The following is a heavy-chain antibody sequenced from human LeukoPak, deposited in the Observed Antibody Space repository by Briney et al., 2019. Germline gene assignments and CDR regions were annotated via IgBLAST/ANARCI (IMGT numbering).Heavy chain of an antibody. J-gene: IGHJ4*02. D-gene: IGHD3-10*01. CDR1: GDSINTGGYY. CDR2: IYYTGST. CDR3: AIERYGLDY. V-gene: IGHV4-31*03. Sequence: PSETLSLTCSVSGDSINTGGYYWSWIRQHPGKGLEWIGYIYYTGSTSYNPSLKSRISMSVDSSNNQFSLHLSSVTAADTAVYYCAIERYGLDYWGQGTLVTVPS.